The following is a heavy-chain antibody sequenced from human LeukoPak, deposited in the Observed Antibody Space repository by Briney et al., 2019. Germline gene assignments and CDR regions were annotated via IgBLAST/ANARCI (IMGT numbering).Heavy chain of an antibody. Sequence: SETLSLTCTVSGASVSSYNHCWNWIRRPPGKGLEWIGYIYYNGNTNYSPSLKSRVTMSVDTSKNLFSLKVSSVTAADTAVYYCARGRSNYYGMDVWGQGTTVTVSS. J-gene: IGHJ6*02. CDR1: GASVSSYNHC. V-gene: IGHV4-61*01. D-gene: IGHD1-26*01. CDR2: IYYNGNT. CDR3: ARGRSNYYGMDV.